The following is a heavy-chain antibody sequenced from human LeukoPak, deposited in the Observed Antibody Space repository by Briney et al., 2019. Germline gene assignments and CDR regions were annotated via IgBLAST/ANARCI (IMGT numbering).Heavy chain of an antibody. D-gene: IGHD6-13*01. CDR2: IKEDGGEK. Sequence: GGSLRLSCAASGFTFSSYWMTWVHQAPGKGLEWVANIKEDGGEKYYVDSVKGRFTISRDNAKNSLYLQMNSLRAEDTAVYYCARDSGWFRFDYWGQGTLATVSS. CDR3: ARDSGWFRFDY. J-gene: IGHJ4*02. CDR1: GFTFSSYW. V-gene: IGHV3-7*03.